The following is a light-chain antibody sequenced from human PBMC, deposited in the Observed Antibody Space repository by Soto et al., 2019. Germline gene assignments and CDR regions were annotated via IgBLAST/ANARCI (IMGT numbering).Light chain of an antibody. V-gene: IGLV1-44*01. CDR1: SSNIGSNN. Sequence: QSVLTQAPSASGTPGQRVTISCSGSSSNIGSNNVNWYQQLPGTAPKLLIYSNSQRPSGVPDRFSGSKSGTSASLAISGLQSEDEAAYYCFSYTTSSAPYVFGTGTKVTVL. CDR2: SNS. J-gene: IGLJ1*01. CDR3: FSYTTSSAPYV.